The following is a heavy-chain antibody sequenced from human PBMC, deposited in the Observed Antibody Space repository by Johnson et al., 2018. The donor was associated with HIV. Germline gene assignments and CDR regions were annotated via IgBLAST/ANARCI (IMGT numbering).Heavy chain of an antibody. CDR2: IPYDGSNK. CDR1: GFTFSSYG. V-gene: IGHV3-30*02. D-gene: IGHD6-19*01. J-gene: IGHJ3*02. CDR3: ARGKKQWLDEDAFDI. Sequence: QVQLVESGGGLVKPGGSLRLSCAAPGFTFSSYGMHWVRQAPGKGLEWVAFIPYDGSNKYYADSVKGRFTISRDNSKNTLYLQMNSLRAEDTAVYYCARGKKQWLDEDAFDIWGQGTMVTVSS.